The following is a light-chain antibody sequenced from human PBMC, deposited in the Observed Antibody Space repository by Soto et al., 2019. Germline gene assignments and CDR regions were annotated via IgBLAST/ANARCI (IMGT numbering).Light chain of an antibody. Sequence: EIVLTQSPGTLSLSPGERATLSCRASQSVSSSYLAWYQQKPGQAPRLLIYGASSRATGIPDWFSGSGSGTDFTLTISRLEPEDFAVYYCQQYGSSPDTFGGGTKVEIK. CDR1: QSVSSSY. V-gene: IGKV3-20*01. J-gene: IGKJ4*01. CDR3: QQYGSSPDT. CDR2: GAS.